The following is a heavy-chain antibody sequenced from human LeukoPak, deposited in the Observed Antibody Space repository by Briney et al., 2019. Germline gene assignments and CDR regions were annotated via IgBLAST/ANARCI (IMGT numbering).Heavy chain of an antibody. V-gene: IGHV4-34*01. CDR3: ARDRIIWFGESPFGP. D-gene: IGHD3-10*01. J-gene: IGHJ5*02. CDR2: INHSGST. Sequence: SETLSLTCAVYGGSFSGYYWSWIRQPPGKGLEWIGEINHSGSTNYNPSLKSRVTISVDTSKNQFSLKLSSVTAADTAVYYCARDRIIWFGESPFGPWGQGTLVTVSS. CDR1: GGSFSGYY.